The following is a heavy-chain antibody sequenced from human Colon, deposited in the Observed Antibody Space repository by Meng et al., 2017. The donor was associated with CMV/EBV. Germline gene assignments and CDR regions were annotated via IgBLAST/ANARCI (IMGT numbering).Heavy chain of an antibody. Sequence: QVHLRQSGAGVKEPGASVKVSCKTSGYTFSDYYMHWVRQAPGQGLEWMGWIRSDGSATNYAQKFRGRVTMTRDASVSTAYMELSGLTSDDTAVYFCVRSSGWSLFDYWGPGALVTVSS. CDR1: GYTFSDYY. D-gene: IGHD6-19*01. CDR2: IRSDGSAT. J-gene: IGHJ4*02. V-gene: IGHV1-2*02. CDR3: VRSSGWSLFDY.